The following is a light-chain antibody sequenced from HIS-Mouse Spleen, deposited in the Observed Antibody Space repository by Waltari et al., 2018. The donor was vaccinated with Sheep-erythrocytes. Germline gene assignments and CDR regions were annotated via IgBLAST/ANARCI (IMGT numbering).Light chain of an antibody. V-gene: IGKV1-33*01. CDR3: QQYDNLPLT. Sequence: DIQMTQSPSSLSASVGDRVPITCQASQDISNYLNWYQQKPGKAHKLLIYDASNLETGVPSRFSGSGSGTDFTFTISSLQPEDIATYYCQQYDNLPLTFGGGTKVEIK. CDR1: QDISNY. J-gene: IGKJ4*01. CDR2: DAS.